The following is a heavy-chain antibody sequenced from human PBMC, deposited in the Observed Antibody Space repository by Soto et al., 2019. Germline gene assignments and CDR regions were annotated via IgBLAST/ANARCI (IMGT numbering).Heavy chain of an antibody. Sequence: PGASLKISCKGSGYSFTSYWISWVRQMPGKGQEWMGRIDPSDSYTNYSPSFQDHVTISADKSISTAYLPWSSQKASDTAMYSCAGHCSYSSSFQDHRFDPWGQGTMVTVSS. J-gene: IGHJ5*01. V-gene: IGHV5-10-1*01. CDR1: GYSFTSYW. CDR3: AGHCSYSSSFQDHRFDP. D-gene: IGHD6-13*01. CDR2: IDPSDSYT.